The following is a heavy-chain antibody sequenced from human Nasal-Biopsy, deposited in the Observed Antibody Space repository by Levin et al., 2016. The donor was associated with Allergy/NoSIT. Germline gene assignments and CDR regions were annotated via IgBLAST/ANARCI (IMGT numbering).Heavy chain of an antibody. J-gene: IGHJ6*03. Sequence: ASVKVSCKASEVTFGSSVFSWVRQAPGQGLEWVGGVIPILYISNYAQTFEGRVTITADTSTNTVYMELNSLRSDDTAVYFCATRSLDGRPDYYYYYMDVWGNGTTVTVSS. CDR2: VIPILYIS. CDR1: EVTFGSSV. V-gene: IGHV1-69*10. D-gene: IGHD6-6*01. CDR3: ATRSLDGRPDYYYYYMDV.